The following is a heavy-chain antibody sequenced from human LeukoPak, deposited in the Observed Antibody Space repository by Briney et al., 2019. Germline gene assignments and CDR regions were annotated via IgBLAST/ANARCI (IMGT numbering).Heavy chain of an antibody. Sequence: GGSLRLSCAASGFTFSNAWMSWVRQAPGKGLEWVGRIKSKTDGGTTDYAAAVKGRFTISRDDSKNTLYLQMNSLKTEDTAVYYCTTDTYYDFWSGYYTNDYWGQGTLVTVSS. V-gene: IGHV3-15*01. J-gene: IGHJ4*02. D-gene: IGHD3-3*01. CDR1: GFTFSNAW. CDR2: IKSKTDGGTT. CDR3: TTDTYYDFWSGYYTNDY.